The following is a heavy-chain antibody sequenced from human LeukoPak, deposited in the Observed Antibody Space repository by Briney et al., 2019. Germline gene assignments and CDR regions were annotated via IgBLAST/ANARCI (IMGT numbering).Heavy chain of an antibody. CDR2: ISGYNGNT. Sequence: ASVKVSCKASGYTFSSHGISWVRQAPGQGLEWLGWISGYNGNTNNVERLQGRVTMSTDTSTTTAYLERRRLRSDDTAVYYCERRGDYYYDSIGYTDYWGQGTLVTVSS. CDR3: ERRGDYYYDSIGYTDY. CDR1: GYTFSSHG. V-gene: IGHV1-18*01. J-gene: IGHJ4*02. D-gene: IGHD3-22*01.